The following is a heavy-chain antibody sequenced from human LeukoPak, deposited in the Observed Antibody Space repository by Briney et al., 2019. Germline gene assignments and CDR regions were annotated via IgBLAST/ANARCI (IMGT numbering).Heavy chain of an antibody. CDR2: VSVNADST. Sequence: PGGSLRLSCAASGFTFDHYAMHWVRQAPGKGLEWVSLVSVNADSTYYADSVRGRFTISRDNNNNSLYLQMHSLRTDDTALYYCVKGVVYDSSGYFHLDYWGQGTLVTVSS. V-gene: IGHV3-43*02. D-gene: IGHD3-22*01. CDR1: GFTFDHYA. CDR3: VKGVVYDSSGYFHLDY. J-gene: IGHJ4*02.